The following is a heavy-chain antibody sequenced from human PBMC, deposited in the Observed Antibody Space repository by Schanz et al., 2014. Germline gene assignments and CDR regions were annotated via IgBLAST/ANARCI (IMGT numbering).Heavy chain of an antibody. CDR3: ATGDNKEWEPPSFHY. CDR2: IDPSGGST. V-gene: IGHV1-46*01. D-gene: IGHD1-26*01. CDR1: GYSFSTYA. J-gene: IGHJ4*02. Sequence: QVHLVQSESELKNPGASVKVSCKTSGYSFSTYAMNWVRQAPGQGLEWMGMIDPSGGSTSYAQKFQGRVTMTEDTSSETAYMELRSLRYEDTAIYYCATGDNKEWEPPSFHYWGQGTLVTVSS.